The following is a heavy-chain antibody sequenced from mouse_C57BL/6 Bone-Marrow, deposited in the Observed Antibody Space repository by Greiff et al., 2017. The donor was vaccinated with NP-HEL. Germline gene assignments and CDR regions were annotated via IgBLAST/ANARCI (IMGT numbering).Heavy chain of an antibody. Sequence: QVQLQQSGAELVRPGASVKLSCKASGYTFTDYYINWVKQRPGQGLEWIARIYPGSGNTYYNEKFKGKATLTAEKSSSTAYMQLSSLTSEDSAVYFCARDGDYWGQGTSVTVSS. V-gene: IGHV1-76*01. CDR3: ARDGDY. CDR1: GYTFTDYY. J-gene: IGHJ4*01. CDR2: IYPGSGNT.